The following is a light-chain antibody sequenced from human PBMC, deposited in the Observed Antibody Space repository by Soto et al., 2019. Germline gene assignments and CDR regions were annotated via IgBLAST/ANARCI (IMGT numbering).Light chain of an antibody. J-gene: IGKJ5*01. CDR1: HSVSNS. CDR2: DAS. CDR3: QQRSNWTIT. V-gene: IGKV3-11*01. Sequence: EVVLTQSRSTLSLSPGERATLSCRASHSVSNSLAWYQQKPGQAPRLLIYDASNRATGIPARFSGSGSGTDFTLTISSLEPEDFAVYYCQQRSNWTITFGQGTRLEIK.